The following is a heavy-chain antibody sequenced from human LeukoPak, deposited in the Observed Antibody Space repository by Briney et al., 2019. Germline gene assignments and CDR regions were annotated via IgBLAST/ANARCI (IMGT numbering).Heavy chain of an antibody. J-gene: IGHJ3*02. D-gene: IGHD4-17*01. CDR2: IWYDGSNE. CDR3: ARNRYGADVFDI. V-gene: IGHV3-33*01. Sequence: GGSLRLSCVASGFSISTYAMHWVRQAPGKGLEWVAIIWYDGSNENYADPVKGRSTISRDNSKNTLYLQMNSLRAEDTAVYYCARNRYGADVFDIWGQGTMVTVSS. CDR1: GFSISTYA.